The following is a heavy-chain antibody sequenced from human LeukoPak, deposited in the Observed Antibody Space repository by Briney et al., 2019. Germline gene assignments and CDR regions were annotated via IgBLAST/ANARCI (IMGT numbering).Heavy chain of an antibody. D-gene: IGHD5-24*01. CDR2: ISGSGSTI. CDR1: GFIFSSYE. V-gene: IGHV3-48*03. CDR3: ARVPSSRDGYNLFYYYYCYIDV. J-gene: IGHJ6*03. Sequence: PGGSLRLSCAASGFIFSSYEMNWVRQAPGKGLEWVSYISGSGSTIYHVDSVKGRFTISRDNAKNSLYLQVYSLRAVDTAVYYYARVPSSRDGYNLFYYYYCYIDVWGKGTTVTVSS.